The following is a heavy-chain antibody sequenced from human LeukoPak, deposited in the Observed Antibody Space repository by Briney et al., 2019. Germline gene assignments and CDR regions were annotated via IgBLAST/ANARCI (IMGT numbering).Heavy chain of an antibody. J-gene: IGHJ4*02. CDR1: GFSLSDYW. CDR3: TRWGDTWGFDF. V-gene: IGHV3-7*01. D-gene: IGHD3-10*01. CDR2: INDDGSNK. Sequence: GGSLRLSCAASGFSLSDYWMSWVRQAPGRGLEWVANINDDGSNKYYVDSVKGRFTISRDNAKNSLFLEMNNLRTEDTAVYYCTRWGDTWGFDFWGQGILVSVSS.